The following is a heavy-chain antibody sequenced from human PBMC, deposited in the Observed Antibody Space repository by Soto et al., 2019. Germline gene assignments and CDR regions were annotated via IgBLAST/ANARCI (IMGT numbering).Heavy chain of an antibody. D-gene: IGHD5-18*01. V-gene: IGHV3-33*01. J-gene: IGHJ4*02. Sequence: PGGSLRLSCAASGFTFSSYGMHWVRQAPGKGLEWVAVIWYDGSNKYYADSVKGRFTISRDNSKNTLYLQMNSLRAEDTAVYYCARGGIQLWWYFDYWGQGTLVTVSS. CDR2: IWYDGSNK. CDR3: ARGGIQLWWYFDY. CDR1: GFTFSSYG.